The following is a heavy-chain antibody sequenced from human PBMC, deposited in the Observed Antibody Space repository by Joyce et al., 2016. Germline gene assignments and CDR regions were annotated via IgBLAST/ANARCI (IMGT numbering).Heavy chain of an antibody. J-gene: IGHJ3*02. V-gene: IGHV3-23*01. D-gene: IGHD3-16*01. CDR1: GFTFRSYA. CDR2: IGGRGGST. Sequence: LVQSGGSLRLSCAASGFTFRSYAMSWVHQAPGKGLEWVSGIGGRGGSTYHADSVKGRFTISRDNSKNTLYLQMNSLRAEDTAVYYCAKGWGTSFDAFDIWGQGTMVTVSS. CDR3: AKGWGTSFDAFDI.